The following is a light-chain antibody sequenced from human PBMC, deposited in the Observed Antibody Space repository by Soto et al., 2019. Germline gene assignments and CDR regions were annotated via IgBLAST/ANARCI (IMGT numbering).Light chain of an antibody. CDR3: QQSNISPPA. V-gene: IGKV1-39*01. Sequence: DVQMTQSPSSLSASVGARVTITCRASQNIDIYLHWYQQKPGRPPTLLIYTTSPLQSGVPTRFSGSGSGTDFTLTISNLQPEDFATYSCQQSNISPPAFGQGTKVGIK. CDR2: TTS. CDR1: QNIDIY. J-gene: IGKJ1*01.